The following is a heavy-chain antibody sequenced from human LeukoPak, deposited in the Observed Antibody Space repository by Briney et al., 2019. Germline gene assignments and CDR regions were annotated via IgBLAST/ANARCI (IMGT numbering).Heavy chain of an antibody. CDR1: GFTFGSYA. Sequence: GRSLRLSCAASGFTFGSYAIHWVRQAPGKGLEWVSGISWNSGNIGYADSVKGRFTISRDNAKNSLYLQMNSLRAEDTALYHCSIMNIGGFDYWGQGTLVTVSS. D-gene: IGHD3-16*01. CDR3: SIMNIGGFDY. CDR2: ISWNSGNI. V-gene: IGHV3-9*01. J-gene: IGHJ4*02.